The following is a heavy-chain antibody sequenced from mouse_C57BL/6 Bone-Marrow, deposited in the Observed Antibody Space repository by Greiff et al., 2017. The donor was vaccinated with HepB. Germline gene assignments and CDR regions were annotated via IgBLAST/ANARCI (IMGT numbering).Heavy chain of an antibody. D-gene: IGHD1-1*01. CDR2: INPISGYT. V-gene: IGHV1-4*01. CDR3: ARGPLYYYGSSPWYFDY. CDR1: GYTFTSYT. Sequence: QVQLQQSGAELARPGASVKMSCKASGYTFTSYTMHWVKQRPGQGLEWIGYINPISGYTKYNQKFKDKATLTADKSSSTAYMQLSSLTSEDSAVYYCARGPLYYYGSSPWYFDYWGQGTTLTVSS. J-gene: IGHJ2*01.